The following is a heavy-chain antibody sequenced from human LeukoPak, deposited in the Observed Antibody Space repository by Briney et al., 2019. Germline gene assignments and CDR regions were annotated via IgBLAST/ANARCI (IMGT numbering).Heavy chain of an antibody. J-gene: IGHJ4*02. V-gene: IGHV3-21*01. CDR1: GFTFSSYT. CDR3: ARAQVVDY. D-gene: IGHD2-15*01. Sequence: KPGGSLRLSCAASGFTFSSYTMNWVRQAPGKGLEWVSSITSSSSYISYADSVKGRFTISRDNVKNSVYLQMNSLRAEDTAVYYCARAQVVDYWGQGTLVTVSS. CDR2: ITSSSSYI.